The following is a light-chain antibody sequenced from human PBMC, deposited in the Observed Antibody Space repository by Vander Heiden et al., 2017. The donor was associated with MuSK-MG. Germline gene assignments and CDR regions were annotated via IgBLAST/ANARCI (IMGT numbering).Light chain of an antibody. CDR3: QKYNSAPPWT. Sequence: DIQMTQSPSSLSASVGDRVTITCRASQGISNYLAWYQRKPGKVPKLLIYAASTLQSGVPSRFSGSGSGTDFTLTISSLQPEDVATYYCQKYNSAPPWTFGQGTKVEIK. CDR2: AAS. J-gene: IGKJ1*01. CDR1: QGISNY. V-gene: IGKV1-27*01.